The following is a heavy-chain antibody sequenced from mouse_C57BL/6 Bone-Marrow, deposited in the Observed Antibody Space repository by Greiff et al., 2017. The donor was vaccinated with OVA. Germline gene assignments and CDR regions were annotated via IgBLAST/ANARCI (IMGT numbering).Heavy chain of an antibody. CDR1: GYAFSSSW. V-gene: IGHV1-82*01. CDR3: ARCGDYVWFAY. D-gene: IGHD2-4*01. Sequence: QVQLQQSGPELVKPGASVKISCKASGYAFSSSWMNWVKQRPGKGLEWIGRIYPGDGDTNYNGKFKGKATLTADKSSSTAYMQLSSLTSEDSAVYFCARCGDYVWFAYWGQGTLVTVSA. J-gene: IGHJ3*01. CDR2: IYPGDGDT.